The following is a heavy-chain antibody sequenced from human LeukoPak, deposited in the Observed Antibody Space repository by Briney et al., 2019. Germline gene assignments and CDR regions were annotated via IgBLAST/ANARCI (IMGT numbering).Heavy chain of an antibody. CDR1: GFTFSDYY. D-gene: IGHD3-22*01. V-gene: IGHV3-11*01. CDR2: ISSSGSTI. J-gene: IGHJ4*02. CDR3: ASSPYYYDSSGYSD. Sequence: GGSLRLSCAASGFTFSDYYMSWIRQAPGKGLEWVSCISSSGSTIYYADSVKGRFTISRDNAKNSLYLQMNSLRAEDTAVYYCASSPYYYDSSGYSDWGQGTLVTVSS.